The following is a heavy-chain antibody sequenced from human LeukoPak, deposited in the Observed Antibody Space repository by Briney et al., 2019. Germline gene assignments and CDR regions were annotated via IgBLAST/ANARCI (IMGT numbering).Heavy chain of an antibody. J-gene: IGHJ4*02. CDR3: ARDLYGDYSQDY. CDR2: ISSSSSYI. D-gene: IGHD4-17*01. V-gene: IGHV3-21*01. CDR1: GFTFSSYA. Sequence: GGSLRLSCAASGFTFSSYAMSWVRQAPGKGLEWVSSISSSSSYIYYADSVKGRFTISRDNAKNSLYLQMNSLRAEDTAVYYCARDLYGDYSQDYWGQGTLVTVSS.